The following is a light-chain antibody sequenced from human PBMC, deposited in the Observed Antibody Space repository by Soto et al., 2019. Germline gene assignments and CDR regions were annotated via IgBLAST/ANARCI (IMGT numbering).Light chain of an antibody. CDR3: QQYYSTPNT. Sequence: DIVMTQSPDSLAVSLGERATINCKSSQSVLYSPNNKNYLAWYQQKPGQPPKLLIYWASTRESGVPDRFSGSGSGTDFTLTNSSLQAGDVAVYYCQQYYSTPNTFGQGTKMEIK. CDR2: WAS. CDR1: QSVLYSPNNKNY. V-gene: IGKV4-1*01. J-gene: IGKJ1*01.